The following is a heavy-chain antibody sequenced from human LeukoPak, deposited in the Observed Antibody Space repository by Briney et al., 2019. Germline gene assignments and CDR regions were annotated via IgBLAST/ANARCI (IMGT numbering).Heavy chain of an antibody. D-gene: IGHD3-22*01. CDR2: RQSNGYT. CDR3: ARDPYYDSSGYYST. Sequence: SETLSLTCDFSGDSLSGYYWSWLRQPPGKGLEWIAYRQSNGYTEYYPSLMSRVTISLDTSKRQLSLKLTSVTAADTAVYYCARDPYYDSSGYYSTWGQGTLVTVSS. CDR1: GDSLSGYY. V-gene: IGHV4-59*01. J-gene: IGHJ5*02.